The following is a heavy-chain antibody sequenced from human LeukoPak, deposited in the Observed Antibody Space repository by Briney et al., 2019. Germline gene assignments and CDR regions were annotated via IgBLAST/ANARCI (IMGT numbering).Heavy chain of an antibody. CDR1: GGSISSSLYF. CDR3: ARGPYSYDSSGAFDI. D-gene: IGHD3-22*01. Sequence: SETLSLTCSVSGGSISSSLYFWGWIRQPPGKGLEWIGEINHSGSTNYNPSLKSRVTISVDTSKNKFSLKLSSVTAADTAVYFCARGPYSYDSSGAFDIWGQGTMVTVSS. J-gene: IGHJ3*02. V-gene: IGHV4-39*07. CDR2: INHSGST.